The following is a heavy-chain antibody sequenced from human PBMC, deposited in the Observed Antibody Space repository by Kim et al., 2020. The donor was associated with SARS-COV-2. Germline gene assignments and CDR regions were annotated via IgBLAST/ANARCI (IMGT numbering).Heavy chain of an antibody. D-gene: IGHD3-22*01. CDR1: GFTFSSYG. CDR3: AKDHGTVLNYYDSSGYYYNYYYYYGMDV. J-gene: IGHJ6*02. V-gene: IGHV3-30*18. Sequence: GGSLRLSCAASGFTFSSYGMHWVRQAPGKGLEWVAVISYDGSNKYYADSVKGRFTISRDNSKNTLYLQMNSLRAEDTAVYYCAKDHGTVLNYYDSSGYYYNYYYYYGMDVWGQGTTVTVSS. CDR2: ISYDGSNK.